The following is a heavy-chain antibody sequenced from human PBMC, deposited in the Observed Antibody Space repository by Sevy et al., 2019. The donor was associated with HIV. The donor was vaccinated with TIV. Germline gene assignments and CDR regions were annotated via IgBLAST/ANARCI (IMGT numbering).Heavy chain of an antibody. CDR2: IYTSGST. D-gene: IGHD6-6*01. V-gene: IGHV4-4*07. CDR1: GGSISSYY. J-gene: IGHJ6*03. CDR3: ARGGEMASNYYYYYMDV. Sequence: SETLSLTCTVSGGSISSYYWSWIRQPAGKGLEWIGRIYTSGSTNYNPSLKSRVTMSVDTSKNQFSLKLSSVTAADTAVYYCARGGEMASNYYYYYMDVWGKGTTVTVSS.